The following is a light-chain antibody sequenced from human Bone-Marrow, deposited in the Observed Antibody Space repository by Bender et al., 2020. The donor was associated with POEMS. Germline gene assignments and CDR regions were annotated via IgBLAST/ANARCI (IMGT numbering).Light chain of an antibody. CDR3: SSYISSSTYLL. V-gene: IGLV2-14*01. CDR1: SSDVGGYNY. Sequence: QSALTQPASVSGSPGQSITISCTGTSSDVGGYNYVSWYQQHPGKAPKPMIYDVDNRPSGVSYWFSGSKSGNTASLTISGLQAEDEADYYCSSYISSSTYLLFGGGTKLTVL. CDR2: DVD. J-gene: IGLJ2*01.